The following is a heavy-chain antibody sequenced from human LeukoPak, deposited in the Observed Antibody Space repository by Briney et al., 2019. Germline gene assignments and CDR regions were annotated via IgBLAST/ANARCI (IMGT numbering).Heavy chain of an antibody. V-gene: IGHV3-21*05. CDR3: ARSDIVVVPAAPTLDV. CDR1: GFTFSSYE. D-gene: IGHD2-2*01. Sequence: GGSLRLSCAASGFTFSSYEMNWVRQAPGKGLEWVSYISSSSSYTNYADSVKGRFTISRDNAKNSLYLQMNSLRAEDTAVYYCARSDIVVVPAAPTLDVWGKGTTVTVSS. J-gene: IGHJ6*04. CDR2: ISSSSSYT.